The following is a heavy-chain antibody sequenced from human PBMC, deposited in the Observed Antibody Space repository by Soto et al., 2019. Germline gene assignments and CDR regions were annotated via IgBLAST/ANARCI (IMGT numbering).Heavy chain of an antibody. CDR2: ISGSGGST. D-gene: IGHD5-18*01. J-gene: IGHJ6*02. Sequence: EAQLLESGGGLEHPGGSLRLSCTASGFTFSSYAMSWVRQAPGKGLEWVSGISGSGGSTYYADSVKGRFTISRDNSKNTLYLQMNSLRAEDTAVYYCAKGYDLSGHSRRDVWGQGTTVTVSS. V-gene: IGHV3-23*01. CDR3: AKGYDLSGHSRRDV. CDR1: GFTFSSYA.